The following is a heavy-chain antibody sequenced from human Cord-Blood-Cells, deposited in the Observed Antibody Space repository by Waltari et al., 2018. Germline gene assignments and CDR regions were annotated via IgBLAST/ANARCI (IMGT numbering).Heavy chain of an antibody. Sequence: QLQLQESGPGLVKPSETLSLTCTVSGGSISSSSYYWGWICQPPGKGLEWIGSIYYSGSTNYNPSLKSRVTSSVDTSKNQVSLKLSSVPAADTAVYYCSSPPLDILTGYYTFDIWGQGTMVTVSS. CDR2: IYYSGST. J-gene: IGHJ3*02. CDR3: SSPPLDILTGYYTFDI. CDR1: GGSISSSSYY. V-gene: IGHV4-39*01. D-gene: IGHD3-9*01.